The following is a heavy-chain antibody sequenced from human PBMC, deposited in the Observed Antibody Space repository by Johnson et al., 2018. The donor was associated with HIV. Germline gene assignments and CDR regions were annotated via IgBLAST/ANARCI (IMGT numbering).Heavy chain of an antibody. J-gene: IGHJ3*02. CDR2: ISYDGSNR. CDR3: ARASSGYYSGAFDI. CDR1: GLSFSNFG. D-gene: IGHD3-22*01. V-gene: IGHV3-30*03. Sequence: QVQLVESGGGVVQPGKSLTLSCVGSGLSFSNFGIHWVRQAPGKGPEWVAVISYDGSNRYSADSVKGRFTISRDNSKNTLYLLMNSLRAEDTAVYYCARASSGYYSGAFDIWGQGTMVTVSS.